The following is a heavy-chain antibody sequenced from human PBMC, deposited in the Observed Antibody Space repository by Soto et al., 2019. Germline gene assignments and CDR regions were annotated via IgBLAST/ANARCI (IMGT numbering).Heavy chain of an antibody. J-gene: IGHJ4*02. V-gene: IGHV4-4*02. CDR2: IYHSGST. CDR3: ARDGSDSSSWYYFDY. Sequence: QVQLQESGPGLVKPSGTLSLTCAVSGGSISSSNWWSWVRQPPGKGLEWIGEIYHSGSTNYNPSLKSRVTKSSDKSKNQFSRKLSSVTAADTAVYYCARDGSDSSSWYYFDYWGQGTLVTVSS. D-gene: IGHD6-13*01. CDR1: GGSISSSNW.